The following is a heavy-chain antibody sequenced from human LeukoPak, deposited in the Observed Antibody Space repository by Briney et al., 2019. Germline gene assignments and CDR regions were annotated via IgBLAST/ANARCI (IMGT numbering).Heavy chain of an antibody. CDR1: GFTFSTYA. D-gene: IGHD1-26*01. V-gene: IGHV3-30*04. J-gene: IGHJ6*02. CDR2: ISSDANTQ. Sequence: GGALRLSCAASGFTFSTYAMHWVRQAPGIGLEWVTLISSDANTQYYADSVKGRFTIPRDNSKNTLYLQMNSLRAEDTAVYYCATAVYSGSNYYYYGMDVWGQGTTVTVSS. CDR3: ATAVYSGSNYYYYGMDV.